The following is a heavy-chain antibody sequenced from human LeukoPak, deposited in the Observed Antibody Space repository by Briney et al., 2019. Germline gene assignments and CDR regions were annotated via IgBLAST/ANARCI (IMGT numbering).Heavy chain of an antibody. Sequence: GGSLRLSCVASGFTFSSYVMSWVRQAPGKGLDWVSGITSTGGTTYYADSVQGRFTISRDNSRNTLYLQMNSLRAEDTAVYYCAKDGRNSPLMWGQGTVVSVSS. J-gene: IGHJ3*02. D-gene: IGHD2/OR15-2a*01. CDR1: GFTFSSYV. V-gene: IGHV3-23*01. CDR3: AKDGRNSPLM. CDR2: ITSTGGTT.